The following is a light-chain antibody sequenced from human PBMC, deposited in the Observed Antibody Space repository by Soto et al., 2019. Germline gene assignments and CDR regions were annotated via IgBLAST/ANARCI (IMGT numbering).Light chain of an antibody. CDR1: GSSIGTNT. Sequence: QSVLTQPPSASGTPRQRVTISCSGSGSSIGTNTVNWYRQLPGTAPKLLIYGNNQRPSGVPDRFSGSKSGTSAYLGISGLQSEDEADYYCAAWDGSLNNVLFGGGTKLTVL. J-gene: IGLJ2*01. CDR2: GNN. V-gene: IGLV1-44*01. CDR3: AAWDGSLNNVL.